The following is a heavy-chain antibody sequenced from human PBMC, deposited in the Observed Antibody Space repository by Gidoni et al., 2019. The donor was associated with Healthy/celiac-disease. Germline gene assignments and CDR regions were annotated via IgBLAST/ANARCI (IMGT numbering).Heavy chain of an antibody. CDR2: IIPIFGTA. J-gene: IGHJ6*02. CDR1: GGTFSSYA. D-gene: IGHD3-3*01. Sequence: QVQLVQSGAEVKKPGSSVKVSCKASGGTFSSYAISWVRQAPGQGLEWMGGIIPIFGTANYAQKFQGRVTITADESTSTAYMELSSLRSEDTAVYYCASVHYDCWSGQTNYYYYGMDVWGQGTTVTVSS. CDR3: ASVHYDCWSGQTNYYYYGMDV. V-gene: IGHV1-69*01.